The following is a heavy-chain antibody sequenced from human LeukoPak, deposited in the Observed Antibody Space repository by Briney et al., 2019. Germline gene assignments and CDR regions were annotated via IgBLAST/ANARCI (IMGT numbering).Heavy chain of an antibody. Sequence: ASVKVSCKASGGTFSSYAINWVRQATGQGLEWMGWMNPNSGNTGYAQKFQGRVTMTRNTSISTAYMELSSLRSEDTAVYYCARVWVEMATIYFDYWGQGTLVTVSS. CDR3: ARVWVEMATIYFDY. J-gene: IGHJ4*02. D-gene: IGHD5-24*01. CDR2: MNPNSGNT. V-gene: IGHV1-8*02. CDR1: GGTFSSYA.